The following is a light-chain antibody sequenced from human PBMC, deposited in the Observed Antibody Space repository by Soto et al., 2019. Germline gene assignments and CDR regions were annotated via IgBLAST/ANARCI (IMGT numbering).Light chain of an antibody. CDR3: QQRSNWPPLT. CDR1: QSVSSY. CDR2: DAS. V-gene: IGKV3-11*01. J-gene: IGKJ2*01. Sequence: EIVLTQSPATLSLSPGERATLSCRASQSVSSYLAWYQQKPGQSPRLVIYDASKMATGIPARFSGSGSGTDFTLTISSLEPEDFAVYYCQQRSNWPPLTFGQGTKLEIK.